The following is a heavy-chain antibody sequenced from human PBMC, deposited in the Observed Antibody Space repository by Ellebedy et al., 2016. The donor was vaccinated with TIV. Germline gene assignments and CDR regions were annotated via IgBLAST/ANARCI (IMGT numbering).Heavy chain of an antibody. J-gene: IGHJ4*02. CDR1: GFTFSSYA. Sequence: GGSLRLXXAASGFTFSSYAMSWVRQAPGKGLEWVSAISGSGGSTYYADSVKGRFTISRDNSKNTLYLQMNSLRAEDTAVYYCARERYDYVWGSYRLDYWGQGTLVTVSS. CDR3: ARERYDYVWGSYRLDY. CDR2: ISGSGGST. D-gene: IGHD3-16*02. V-gene: IGHV3-23*01.